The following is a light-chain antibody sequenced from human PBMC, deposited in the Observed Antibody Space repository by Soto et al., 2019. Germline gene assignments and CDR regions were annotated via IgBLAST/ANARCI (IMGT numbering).Light chain of an antibody. CDR3: SSYTSSSTPYVV. J-gene: IGLJ2*01. CDR1: RSDVGGYNY. V-gene: IGLV2-14*01. Sequence: QSALTQPASVSGSPGQSITISCTGTRSDVGGYNYVSWYQQHPGKAPKLMIYDVSNRPSGVSNRFSGSKSGNTASLTISGLQAEDEADYYCSSYTSSSTPYVVFGGGTQLTVL. CDR2: DVS.